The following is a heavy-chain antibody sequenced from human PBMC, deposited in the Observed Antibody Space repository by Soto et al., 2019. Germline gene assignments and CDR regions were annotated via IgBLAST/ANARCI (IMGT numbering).Heavy chain of an antibody. CDR2: ISYDGGNK. D-gene: IGHD3-3*01. Sequence: GGSLRLSCAASGFTFSSYGMHWVRQAPGKGLEWVAVISYDGGNKYYADSVKGRFTISRDNSKNTLYLQMNSLRAEDTAVYYCASEWLNDAFDIWGQGTMVTVSS. J-gene: IGHJ3*02. V-gene: IGHV3-30*03. CDR3: ASEWLNDAFDI. CDR1: GFTFSSYG.